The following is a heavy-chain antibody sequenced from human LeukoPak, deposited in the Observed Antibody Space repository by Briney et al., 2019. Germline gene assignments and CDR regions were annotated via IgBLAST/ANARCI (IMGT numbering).Heavy chain of an antibody. Sequence: GGSLRLSCAASGFTFSSYGMHWVRQAPGKGLEWVAFIRYDGSNKYYADSVKGRFTISRDNSKNTLYLQVNSLRAEDTAVYYCAKVQHGGSYSGTPYYWGQGTLVTVSS. V-gene: IGHV3-30*02. CDR3: AKVQHGGSYSGTPYY. D-gene: IGHD1-26*01. CDR2: IRYDGSNK. CDR1: GFTFSSYG. J-gene: IGHJ4*02.